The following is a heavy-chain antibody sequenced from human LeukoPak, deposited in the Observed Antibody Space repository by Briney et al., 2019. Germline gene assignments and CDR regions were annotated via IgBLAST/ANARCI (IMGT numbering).Heavy chain of an antibody. CDR2: VNHSGVT. Sequence: SETLSLTCDVYGESLNNYYWSWIRQPPGKGLEWIEEVNHSGVTKYHPSLKSRVTISLDTSKNQFSLKLTSVTAADTAVFYCARGVHYDNSGYYHRGFDFWGQGTLVTVSS. CDR3: ARGVHYDNSGYYHRGFDF. J-gene: IGHJ4*02. CDR1: GESLNNYY. V-gene: IGHV4-34*01. D-gene: IGHD3-22*01.